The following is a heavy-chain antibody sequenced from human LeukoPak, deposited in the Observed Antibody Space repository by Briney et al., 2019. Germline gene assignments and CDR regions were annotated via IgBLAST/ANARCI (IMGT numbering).Heavy chain of an antibody. D-gene: IGHD1-26*01. V-gene: IGHV4-59*12. Sequence: SETLSLTCTVSGGSISSYYWSWIRQPPGKGLEWIGYIYYSGSTNYNPSLKSRVTISVDTSKNQFSLRLSSVTAADTAVYYCTYSGSNYPDYWGQGTLVIVSS. CDR3: TYSGSNYPDY. CDR2: IYYSGST. J-gene: IGHJ4*02. CDR1: GGSISSYY.